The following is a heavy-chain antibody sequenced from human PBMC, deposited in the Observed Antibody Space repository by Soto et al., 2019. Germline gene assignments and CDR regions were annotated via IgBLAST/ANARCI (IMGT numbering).Heavy chain of an antibody. D-gene: IGHD3-3*01. Sequence: QVQLQESGPGLVKPSETLSLSCTVSGGSVNSAAYYWSWIRQPPGKGLEWIGYVYYSGTTNYNPSLQSGVPISIDTSRNQFYLRLSSVTAADTAMYYCARIDFWSGFGAYWGQGTLVTVSS. J-gene: IGHJ4*02. CDR1: GGSVNSAAYY. CDR2: VYYSGTT. CDR3: ARIDFWSGFGAY. V-gene: IGHV4-61*08.